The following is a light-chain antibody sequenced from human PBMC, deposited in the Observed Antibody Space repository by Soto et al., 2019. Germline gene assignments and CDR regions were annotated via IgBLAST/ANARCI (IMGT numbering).Light chain of an antibody. V-gene: IGLV1-44*01. J-gene: IGLJ3*02. CDR1: SSNIGSTT. Sequence: QSVLTQPPSASGTPGQRVTISCSGSSSNIGSTTVNWYQQLPGTAPKLLIYSNNQRPSGVPDRFSGSKSGTSASLAISGLQSEDEADYYCASWDDSLNGWVFGVGTKLTVL. CDR3: ASWDDSLNGWV. CDR2: SNN.